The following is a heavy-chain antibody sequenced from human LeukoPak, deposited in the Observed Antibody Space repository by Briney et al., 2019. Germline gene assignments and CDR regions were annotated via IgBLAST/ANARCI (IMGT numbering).Heavy chain of an antibody. Sequence: ASVKVSCKASGYTFTSYGISWVRQAPGQGLEWMGWISAYNGNTNYAQKLQGRVTMTTDTSTSTAYMELRSLRSDDTAVYYCARDPYYYGSGSYYSGNAFDIWGQGTMVTVSS. CDR1: GYTFTSYG. CDR2: ISAYNGNT. D-gene: IGHD3-10*01. V-gene: IGHV1-18*01. J-gene: IGHJ3*02. CDR3: ARDPYYYGSGSYYSGNAFDI.